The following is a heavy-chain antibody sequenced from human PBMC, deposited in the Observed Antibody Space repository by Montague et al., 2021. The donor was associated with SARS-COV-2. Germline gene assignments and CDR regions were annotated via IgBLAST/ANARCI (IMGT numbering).Heavy chain of an antibody. J-gene: IGHJ6*02. V-gene: IGHV3-33*06. D-gene: IGHD4-17*01. CDR3: AKDLDGDYDKYYYYYGMDV. CDR1: GFTFSSYG. Sequence: SLRLSCAASGFTFSSYGMHWVRQAPGKGLEWVAVIWYDGSNKYYADSVKGRFTISRDNSKNTLYLRMNSLRAEDTAVYYCAKDLDGDYDKYYYYYGMDVWGQGTTVTVSS. CDR2: IWYDGSNK.